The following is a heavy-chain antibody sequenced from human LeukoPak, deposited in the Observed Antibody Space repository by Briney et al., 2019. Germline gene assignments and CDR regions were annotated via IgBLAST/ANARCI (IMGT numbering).Heavy chain of an antibody. CDR1: GYTLTELS. CDR3: ATLRKWWFYLDY. Sequence: VASVKVSCKVSGYTLTELSMHWVRQAPGKGLEWMGGFDPEDGETIYAQKFQGRVTMTEDTSTDTAYMELSSLRSEDTAVYYCATLRKWWFYLDYWGQGTLVTVSS. CDR2: FDPEDGET. J-gene: IGHJ4*02. D-gene: IGHD2-15*01. V-gene: IGHV1-24*01.